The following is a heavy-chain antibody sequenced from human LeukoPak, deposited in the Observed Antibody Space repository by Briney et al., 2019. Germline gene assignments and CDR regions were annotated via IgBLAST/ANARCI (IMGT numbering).Heavy chain of an antibody. V-gene: IGHV3-30*14. CDR1: GFTFSSYA. Sequence: PGGSLRLSCAASGFTFSSYAMHWVRQAPGKGLEWVAVISYDGSNKYYADSVKGRFTISRDNSKNTLYLQMNSLRAEDTAMYYCARESHYSGWFWGQGTLVTVSS. J-gene: IGHJ4*02. D-gene: IGHD6-19*01. CDR3: ARESHYSGWF. CDR2: ISYDGSNK.